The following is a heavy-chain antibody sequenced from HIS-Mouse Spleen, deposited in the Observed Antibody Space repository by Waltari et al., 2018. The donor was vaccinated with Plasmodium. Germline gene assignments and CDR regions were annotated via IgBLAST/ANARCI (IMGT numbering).Heavy chain of an antibody. CDR1: GYSFTNYG. D-gene: IGHD6-19*01. CDR2: ISPYNGNT. V-gene: IGHV1-18*01. Sequence: QVPLVQSGAEVKKPAASVTVSCKASGYSFTNYGISWVRQAPGQGLEWMGWISPYNGNTHFAQKLQGRVTMTTDTSTSTAYMELRSLRSDDTAVYYCARGSAGDAFDIWGQGTMVTVSS. J-gene: IGHJ3*02. CDR3: ARGSAGDAFDI.